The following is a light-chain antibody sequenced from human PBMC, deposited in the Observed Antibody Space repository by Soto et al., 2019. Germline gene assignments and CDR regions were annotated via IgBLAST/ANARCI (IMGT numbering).Light chain of an antibody. CDR1: RSDFGSYNY. V-gene: IGLV2-14*01. Sequence: QSVLTQPASVSGSPGQSSTISCIGTRSDFGSYNYVAWYQQFPGKTPKILIYGVSNRPSGVSSRFSGSKSGNTASLTISGLQAEDEADYYCISYTGSSTSYVFGSGTKVTV. CDR3: ISYTGSSTSYV. CDR2: GVS. J-gene: IGLJ1*01.